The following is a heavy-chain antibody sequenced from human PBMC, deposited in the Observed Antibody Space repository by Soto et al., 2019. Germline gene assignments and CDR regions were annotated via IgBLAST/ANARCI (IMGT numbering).Heavy chain of an antibody. CDR2: IYFNGNT. CDR3: ARAPVSDDYFYY. CDR1: DDSFSKYY. Sequence: SENLAITCSVSDDSFSKYYWTWIRQPPGKGLEWIGYIYFNGNTNYNPSLKTRVTMSIHTSEKQISLKLRSVTAADTAMYYCARAPVSDDYFYY. V-gene: IGHV4-59*01. J-gene: IGHJ4*01.